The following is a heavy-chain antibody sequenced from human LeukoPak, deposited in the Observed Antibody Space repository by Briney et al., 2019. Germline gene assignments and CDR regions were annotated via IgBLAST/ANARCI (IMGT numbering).Heavy chain of an antibody. V-gene: IGHV1-8*02. Sequence: ASVKVSCKASGYTFTSYYMHWVRQAPGQGLEWMGWMNPNSGNTGYAQKFQGRVTMTRNTSISTAYMELSSLRSEDTAVYYCARAGPNYYDSSGYYQNFDYWGQGTLVTVSS. CDR3: ARAGPNYYDSSGYYQNFDY. CDR2: MNPNSGNT. D-gene: IGHD3-22*01. CDR1: GYTFTSYY. J-gene: IGHJ4*02.